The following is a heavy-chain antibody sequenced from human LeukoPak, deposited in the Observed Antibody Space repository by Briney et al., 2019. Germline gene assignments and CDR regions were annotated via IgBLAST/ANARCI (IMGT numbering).Heavy chain of an antibody. V-gene: IGHV1-18*01. CDR3: ARVGYSNSYDY. CDR1: GYTFTSYG. CDR2: ISAYNGNT. J-gene: IGHJ4*02. Sequence: GASVKVSCKASGYTFTSYGISWVRQAPGQGLEWMGWISAYNGNTNYAQKLQGRLTITWDTSISTAYMELSSLRSDDTAVYYCARVGYSNSYDYWGQGTPVTVSS. D-gene: IGHD4-11*01.